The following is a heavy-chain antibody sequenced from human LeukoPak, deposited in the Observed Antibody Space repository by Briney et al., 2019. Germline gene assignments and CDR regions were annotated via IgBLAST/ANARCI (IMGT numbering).Heavy chain of an antibody. D-gene: IGHD1-26*01. CDR3: ARDRATYYYFYMDV. Sequence: PSETLSLTCTVSGGSISSYYWSWIRQPPGKGLEWIGYIYYSGSTNYNPSLKSRVTISVDTSKNQFSLKLSSVTAAGTAVYYCARDRATYYYFYMDVWGKGPTASVSS. J-gene: IGHJ6*03. V-gene: IGHV4-59*01. CDR2: IYYSGST. CDR1: GGSISSYY.